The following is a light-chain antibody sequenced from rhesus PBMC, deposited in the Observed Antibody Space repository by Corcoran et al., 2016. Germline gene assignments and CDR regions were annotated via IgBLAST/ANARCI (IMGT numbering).Light chain of an antibody. CDR1: SSDIGGYNR. V-gene: IGLV2-13*03. CDR2: EVI. Sequence: QAAPTPSPSVSGSPGQTVTISCTGTSSDIGGYNRVSWYQQHPGKAPQLVIYEVIKRPSGVAYRFSVSKSGNTASLTISELQDEDEADYYCCSYVTSSTFYIFGAGTRLTVL. CDR3: CSYVTSSTFYI. J-gene: IGLJ1*01.